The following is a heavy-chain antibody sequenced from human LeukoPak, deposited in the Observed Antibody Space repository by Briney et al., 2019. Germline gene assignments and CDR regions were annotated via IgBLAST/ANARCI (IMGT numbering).Heavy chain of an antibody. CDR3: ARVEMATILDY. CDR2: ISAYNGNT. V-gene: IGHV1-18*01. J-gene: IGHJ4*02. CDR1: GGTFSSYA. Sequence: GASVKVSCKASGGTFSSYAISWVRQAPGQGLEWMGWISAYNGNTNYAQKLQGRVTMTTDTSTSTAYMELRSLRSDDTAVYYCARVEMATILDYWGQGTLVTVSS. D-gene: IGHD5-24*01.